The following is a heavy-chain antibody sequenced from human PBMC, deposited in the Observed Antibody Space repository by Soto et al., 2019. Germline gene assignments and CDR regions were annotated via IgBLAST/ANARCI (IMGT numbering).Heavy chain of an antibody. D-gene: IGHD4-17*01. V-gene: IGHV3-74*01. CDR2: ISSDGSIT. Sequence: EVQLVESGGGLVQPGGSLRLSCAASGFSINNYWMHWVRQAPGKGLVWVSRISSDGSITRYADSVKGRFTVSRDNAKNTLYLQVNSLRAEDTAVYYCARETVTTLYYWGQGTLVTVSS. CDR3: ARETVTTLYY. CDR1: GFSINNYW. J-gene: IGHJ4*02.